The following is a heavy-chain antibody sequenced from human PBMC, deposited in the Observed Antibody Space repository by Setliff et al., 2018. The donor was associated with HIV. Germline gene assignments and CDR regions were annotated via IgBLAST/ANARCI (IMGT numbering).Heavy chain of an antibody. V-gene: IGHV3-23*01. Sequence: HPGGSLRLSCAASGFTFSSYAMSWVRQAPGKGLEWVSAISSGIGTTYYADSVKGRFTISRDNSKNTLYLQMNSLRAEDTAVYYCARDGPSILWWSDYWGQGTLVTVSS. CDR2: ISSGIGTT. D-gene: IGHD2-21*01. J-gene: IGHJ4*02. CDR3: ARDGPSILWWSDY. CDR1: GFTFSSYA.